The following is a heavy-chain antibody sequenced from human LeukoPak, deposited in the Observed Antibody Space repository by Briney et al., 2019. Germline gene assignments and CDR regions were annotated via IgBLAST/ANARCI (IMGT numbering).Heavy chain of an antibody. J-gene: IGHJ4*02. CDR3: ARQGIAAAGYDY. D-gene: IGHD6-13*01. CDR1: GCTISSYY. CDR2: IYYSGTT. Sequence: SETLSLTCTASGCTISSYYRSWIRQAPGKGLEWIGYIYYSGTTKYNPSLKSRVTILVDTSKNQFSLNLSSVTAADTAVYYCARQGIAAAGYDYWGQGTLVTVSS. V-gene: IGHV4-59*08.